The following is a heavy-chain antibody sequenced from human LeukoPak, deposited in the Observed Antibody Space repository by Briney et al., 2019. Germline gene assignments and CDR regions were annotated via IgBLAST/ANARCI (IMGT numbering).Heavy chain of an antibody. CDR2: TYYRSKWYN. CDR3: ARAPTPIIAVAGSFDY. Sequence: SQTLSLTCAISGDSVSNNSAAWNWIRQSPSRGLEWLGRTYYRSKWYNDYAVSVKSRITINPDTSKNQFSLHVNSVTPEDTAVYYCARAPTPIIAVAGSFDYWGRGTLVTVSS. D-gene: IGHD6-19*01. J-gene: IGHJ4*02. V-gene: IGHV6-1*01. CDR1: GDSVSNNSAA.